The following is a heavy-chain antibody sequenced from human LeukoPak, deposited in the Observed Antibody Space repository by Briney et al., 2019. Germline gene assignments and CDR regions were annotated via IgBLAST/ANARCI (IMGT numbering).Heavy chain of an antibody. CDR2: IKYDGSEK. D-gene: IGHD3-9*01. Sequence: RPGGSLRLSCVASGFIFNNFWMSWVRQAPGKGLEWVAKIKYDGSEKYCVDSVKGRFTISRDNAKNSLYLRMNTLRADDTAVYYCANSISLTQWGRGTLVTVSS. CDR1: GFIFNNFW. V-gene: IGHV3-7*03. J-gene: IGHJ4*02. CDR3: ANSISLTQ.